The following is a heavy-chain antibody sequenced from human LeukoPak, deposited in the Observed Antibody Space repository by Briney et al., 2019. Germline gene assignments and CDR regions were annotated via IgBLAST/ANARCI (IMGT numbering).Heavy chain of an antibody. Sequence: GGSLRLSCAASGFIFNDYAMNWVRQAPGKGLEWVSDISGSGSKTHYTDSVKGRFTISRDNSKNLLYLDMNSLRLEDTAVYYFPNAVPPIAPPSHFDSLGLGT. D-gene: IGHD2-15*01. V-gene: IGHV3-23*01. CDR2: ISGSGSKT. J-gene: IGHJ4*02. CDR3: PNAVPPIAPPSHFDS. CDR1: GFIFNDYA.